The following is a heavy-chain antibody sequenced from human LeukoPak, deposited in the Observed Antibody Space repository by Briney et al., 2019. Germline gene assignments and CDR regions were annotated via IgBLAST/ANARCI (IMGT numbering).Heavy chain of an antibody. CDR2: IYSGGST. CDR1: GFTVSSNY. V-gene: IGHV3-66*01. D-gene: IGHD3-22*01. Sequence: PGGSLRLSCAASGFTVSSNYMSWVRQAPGKGLEWVSVIYSGGSTYYADSAKGRFTISRGNSKNTLYLQMNSLRAEETAVYYCAGTRSSGYPDFDYWGQGTLVTVSS. CDR3: AGTRSSGYPDFDY. J-gene: IGHJ4*02.